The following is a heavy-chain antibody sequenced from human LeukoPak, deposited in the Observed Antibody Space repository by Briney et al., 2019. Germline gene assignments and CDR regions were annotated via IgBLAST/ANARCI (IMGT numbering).Heavy chain of an antibody. CDR3: ARDGGIAVAGTPH. V-gene: IGHV4-59*12. CDR2: IYYSGST. J-gene: IGHJ4*02. D-gene: IGHD6-19*01. Sequence: SETLSLTCTVSGGSISSYYWSWIRQPPGKGLEWIGYIYYSGSTNYNPSLKSRVTISVDTSKNQFSLKLSSVTAADTAVYYCARDGGIAVAGTPHWGQGTLVTVSS. CDR1: GGSISSYY.